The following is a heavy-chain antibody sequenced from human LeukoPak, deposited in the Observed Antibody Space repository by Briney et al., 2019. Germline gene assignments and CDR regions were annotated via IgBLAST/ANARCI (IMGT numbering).Heavy chain of an antibody. J-gene: IGHJ3*02. Sequence: ASVKVSCRASGYTFTGYYMHWVRQAPGQRLEWMGIIKPSGGDTSYAQTFQSRVFMTRDTSTSTVYMELSSLKSEDTAVYYCARVRDGYNDAYDIWGQGTMVTVSS. CDR3: ARVRDGYNDAYDI. V-gene: IGHV1-46*01. CDR1: GYTFTGYY. D-gene: IGHD5-24*01. CDR2: IKPSGGDT.